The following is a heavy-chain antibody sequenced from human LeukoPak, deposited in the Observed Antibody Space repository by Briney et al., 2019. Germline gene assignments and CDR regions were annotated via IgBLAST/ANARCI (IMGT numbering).Heavy chain of an antibody. CDR1: GFTFSTYA. CDR3: ARDGTLDY. D-gene: IGHD1-14*01. CDR2: IRGDGGGT. Sequence: GGSLRLSCAAAGFTFSTYAMTWVRQAPGKGLEWVSGIRGDGGGTYYADFVKGRFTISRDNSKNTLYLQMNSLRAEDTAVYYCARDGTLDYWGQGTLVTVSP. V-gene: IGHV3-23*01. J-gene: IGHJ4*02.